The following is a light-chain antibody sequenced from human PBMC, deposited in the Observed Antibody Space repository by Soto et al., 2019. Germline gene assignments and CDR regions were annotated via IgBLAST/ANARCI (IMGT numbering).Light chain of an antibody. CDR3: SSYTTSNTVDL. CDR2: DVS. V-gene: IGLV2-14*01. Sequence: QSVLTQPASVSGSPGQSITISCTGTSSDIGGYNYVSWYQQHPGKAPKLIIFDVSNRPSGVSNRFSGSKSGNTASLTISGLQAEDGADYYCSSYTTSNTVDLFGGGTKVT. J-gene: IGLJ2*01. CDR1: SSDIGGYNY.